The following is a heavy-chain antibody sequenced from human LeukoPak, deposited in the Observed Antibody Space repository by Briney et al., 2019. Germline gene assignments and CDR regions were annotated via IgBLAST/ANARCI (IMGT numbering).Heavy chain of an antibody. V-gene: IGHV4-34*01. Sequence: PSETLSLTCAVYGGSFSGYYWSWIRQPPGKGLEWIGEINHSGSTNYNPSLKSRVTISVDTSKNQFSLKLSSVTAADTAVYYCARGQSGYSDGYGFYYYYMDVWGKGTTVTVSS. J-gene: IGHJ6*03. CDR3: ARGQSGYSDGYGFYYYYMDV. CDR1: GGSFSGYY. CDR2: INHSGST. D-gene: IGHD5-18*01.